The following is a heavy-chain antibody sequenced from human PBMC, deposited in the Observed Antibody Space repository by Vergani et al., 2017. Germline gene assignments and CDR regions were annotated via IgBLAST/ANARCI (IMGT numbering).Heavy chain of an antibody. J-gene: IGHJ2*01. D-gene: IGHD1-26*01. Sequence: QVQLVQSGAEVKKPGASVKVSCKASGYTFTSYGISWVRQAPGQGLEWMGGFDPEDGETIYAQKFQGRVTMTEDTSTDTAYMELSSLRSEDTAVYYCATTKWELLDYWYFDLWGRGTLVTVSS. CDR3: ATTKWELLDYWYFDL. CDR2: FDPEDGET. CDR1: GYTFTSYG. V-gene: IGHV1-24*01.